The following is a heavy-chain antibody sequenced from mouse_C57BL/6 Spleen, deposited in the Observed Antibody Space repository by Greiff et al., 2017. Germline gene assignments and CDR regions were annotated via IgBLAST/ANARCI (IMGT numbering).Heavy chain of an antibody. J-gene: IGHJ3*01. CDR1: GYSITSGYY. CDR2: ISYDGSN. V-gene: IGHV3-6*01. CDR3: ATGAY. Sequence: EVHLVESGPGLVKPSQSLSLTCSVTGYSITSGYYWNWIRQFPGNKLEWMGYISYDGSNNYNPSLKNRISITRDTSKNQFFLKLNSVTTEDTATYYCATGAYWGQGTLVTVSA.